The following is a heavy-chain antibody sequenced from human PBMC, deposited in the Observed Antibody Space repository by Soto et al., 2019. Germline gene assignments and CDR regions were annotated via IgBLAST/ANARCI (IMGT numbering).Heavy chain of an antibody. Sequence: QVQLQQWGAGLLKPSETLSLTCAVYGGSFSGYYWSWIRQPPGKGLEWIGEINHSGSTNYNPSLKSRVTISAGPSKNPFSLKLCSLGAADTAVDYCASSGNGGEGDAFAIWGQGTMGTVSS. V-gene: IGHV4-34*01. CDR3: ASSGNGGEGDAFAI. CDR1: GGSFSGYY. CDR2: INHSGST. D-gene: IGHD3-16*01. J-gene: IGHJ3*02.